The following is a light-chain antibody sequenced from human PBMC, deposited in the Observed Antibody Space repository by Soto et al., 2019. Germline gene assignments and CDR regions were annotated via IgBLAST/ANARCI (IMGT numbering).Light chain of an antibody. CDR3: QQHDNWPRT. V-gene: IGKV3-15*01. CDR1: QSVSTN. CDR2: GTS. J-gene: IGKJ1*01. Sequence: IVLTQSPATLSVSPRERVILSCRASQSVSTNLAWYQQKPGQAPRLLIHGTSTRATGIPARFSGSGSGTEFTLTISSLQSEDFAIYYCQQHDNWPRTFGQGTKVEIK.